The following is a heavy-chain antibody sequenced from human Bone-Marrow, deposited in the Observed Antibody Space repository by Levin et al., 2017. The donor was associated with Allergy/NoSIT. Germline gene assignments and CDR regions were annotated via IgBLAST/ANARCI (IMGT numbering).Heavy chain of an antibody. CDR1: GGTFTGFS. Sequence: PGASVKVSCKASGGTFTGFSFSWVRQAPGQGPEWMGRVIPLLGIANYAENFQGRVTITADKSTSTAYMELSSLRSEDTAIYFCAREGQNSGSYGGELDFWGQGTLVTVSS. CDR3: AREGQNSGSYGGELDF. J-gene: IGHJ4*02. D-gene: IGHD3-22*01. V-gene: IGHV1-69*04. CDR2: VIPLLGIA.